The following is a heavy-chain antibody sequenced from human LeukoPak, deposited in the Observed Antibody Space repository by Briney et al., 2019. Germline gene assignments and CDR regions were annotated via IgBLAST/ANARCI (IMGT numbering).Heavy chain of an antibody. CDR2: IIPIFGTA. CDR3: ARSSVLRFLEWSIGPFDY. J-gene: IGHJ4*02. D-gene: IGHD3-3*01. V-gene: IGHV1-69*13. Sequence: SVKVSCKASGGTFSSYAISWVRQAPGQGLEWMGGIIPIFGTANYAQKFQGRVTITADESTSTAYMELSSLRSEDTAVYYCARSSVLRFLEWSIGPFDYWGQGTLVTVSS. CDR1: GGTFSSYA.